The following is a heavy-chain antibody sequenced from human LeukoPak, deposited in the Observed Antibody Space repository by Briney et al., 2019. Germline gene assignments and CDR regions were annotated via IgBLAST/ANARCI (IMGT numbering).Heavy chain of an antibody. V-gene: IGHV1-18*01. CDR2: ISAYNGNT. CDR3: ASYLVVVPAAMDGRDAFDI. D-gene: IGHD2-2*01. CDR1: GYTFTSYG. Sequence: ASVKVSCKASGYTFTSYGTSWVRQAPGQGLEWMGWISAYNGNTNYAQKLQGRATMTTDTSTSTAYMELRSLRSDDTAVYYCASYLVVVPAAMDGRDAFDIWGQGTMVTVSS. J-gene: IGHJ3*02.